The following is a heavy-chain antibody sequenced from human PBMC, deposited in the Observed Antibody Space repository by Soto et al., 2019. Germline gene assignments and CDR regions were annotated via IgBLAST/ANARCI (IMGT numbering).Heavy chain of an antibody. Sequence: EVQLLESGGGLVQPGGSLXLXXVGSGFFFSSYTMTWVRQAPGKGLEWVSSFSATSENTYYADSVRGRFTXSRDXSKXXXXXXXXXXXXXXXXXYXXAKAXDQXXVXLPFDXXXQGXXVIV. CDR3: AKAXDQXXVXLPFDX. J-gene: IGHJ4*02. V-gene: IGHV3-23*01. D-gene: IGHD2-2*01. CDR2: FSATSENT. CDR1: GFFFSSYT.